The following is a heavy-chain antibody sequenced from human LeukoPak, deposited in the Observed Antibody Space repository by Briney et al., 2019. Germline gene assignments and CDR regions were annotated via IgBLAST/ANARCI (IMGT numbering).Heavy chain of an antibody. CDR3: ARGGPYYDDGYYFDY. CDR2: INWNGGST. D-gene: IGHD3-22*01. V-gene: IGHV3-20*04. J-gene: IGHJ4*02. CDR1: GFTFDDYG. Sequence: PGGSLRLSCAASGFTFDDYGMSWVRQAPGKGLEWVSGINWNGGSTGYADSVKGRFTISRDNAKNSLYLQMNSLRAEDTAVYYCARGGPYYDDGYYFDYWGQGTLVTVSS.